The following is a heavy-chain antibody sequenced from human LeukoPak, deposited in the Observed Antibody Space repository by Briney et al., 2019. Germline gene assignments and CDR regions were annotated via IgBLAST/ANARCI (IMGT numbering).Heavy chain of an antibody. CDR2: ISGSGGST. V-gene: IGHV3-23*01. J-gene: IGHJ3*02. D-gene: IGHD4-23*01. Sequence: GGSLRLSCAASGFTVSSSYISWVRQAPGKGLEWVSGISGSGGSTFYADSVKGRFTISRDNSKNTLYLLINSLRAEDTAVYYCAKDGTTVVRGLFDKWGPGTMVTVSS. CDR1: GFTVSSSY. CDR3: AKDGTTVVRGLFDK.